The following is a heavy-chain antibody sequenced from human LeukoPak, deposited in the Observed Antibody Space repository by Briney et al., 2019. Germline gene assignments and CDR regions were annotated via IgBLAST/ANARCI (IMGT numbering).Heavy chain of an antibody. Sequence: SETLSLTCAVYGGSFSGYYWSWIRQPPGKGLEWIGYIYYSGSTNYNPSLKSRVTISVDTSKNQFSLKLSSVTAADTAVYYCARALRSYTSTYFQHWGQGTLVTVSS. CDR1: GGSFSGYY. D-gene: IGHD1-26*01. V-gene: IGHV4-59*01. J-gene: IGHJ1*01. CDR3: ARALRSYTSTYFQH. CDR2: IYYSGST.